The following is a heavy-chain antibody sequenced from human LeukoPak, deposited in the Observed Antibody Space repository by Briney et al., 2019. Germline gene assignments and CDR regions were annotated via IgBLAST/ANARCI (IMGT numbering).Heavy chain of an antibody. J-gene: IGHJ4*02. D-gene: IGHD2-2*01. Sequence: SETLSLTCSVSGGSISSGGYSWSWIRQHPGKGLERIGCSYYRGRTYYNPSLRSRLTISLDTSQNQLSLEVRSVTAADTAVYYCAREGYCSTTSYCYFDSWGQGTLVTVSS. CDR2: SYYRGRT. CDR1: GGSISSGGYS. V-gene: IGHV4-31*03. CDR3: AREGYCSTTSYCYFDS.